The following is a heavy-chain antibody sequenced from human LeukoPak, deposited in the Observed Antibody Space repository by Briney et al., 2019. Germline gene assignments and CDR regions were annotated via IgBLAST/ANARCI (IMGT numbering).Heavy chain of an antibody. D-gene: IGHD3-10*01. J-gene: IGHJ5*02. Sequence: PSETLSLTCTVSGGSISSSGYYWGWIRQPPGKGLECIGSIHYSGTTYDNPSLKSRVTLSVDTSKNQLSLKLSSVTAADTAVYYCARYEGFGELSDSMVWFDPWGQGTLVTVSS. CDR2: IHYSGTT. V-gene: IGHV4-39*07. CDR3: ARYEGFGELSDSMVWFDP. CDR1: GGSISSSGYY.